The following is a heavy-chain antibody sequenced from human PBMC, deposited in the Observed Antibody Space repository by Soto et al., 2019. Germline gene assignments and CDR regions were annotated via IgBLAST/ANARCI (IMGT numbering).Heavy chain of an antibody. CDR3: AAIGYSYGNFDY. V-gene: IGHV1-58*01. Sequence: QMQLVQSGPEVKKPGTSVKVSRKASGFTFTSSAVQWVRQARGQRLEWIGWIVVGSGNTNYAQKFQERVTITRDMSTSTAYMELSSLRSEDTAVYYCAAIGYSYGNFDYWGQGTLVTVSS. D-gene: IGHD5-18*01. CDR1: GFTFTSSA. CDR2: IVVGSGNT. J-gene: IGHJ4*02.